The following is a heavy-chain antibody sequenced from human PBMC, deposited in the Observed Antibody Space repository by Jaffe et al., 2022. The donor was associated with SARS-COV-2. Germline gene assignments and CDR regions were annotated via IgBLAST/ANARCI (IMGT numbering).Heavy chain of an antibody. D-gene: IGHD3-16*01. V-gene: IGHV2-70*19. CDR3: ARTSGHSYASGYYYYMDV. CDR1: GFSLSTVGMC. CDR2: IDWDNDE. Sequence: QVTLRETGPALVKPTETLTLACTFSGFSLSTVGMCVSWVRQPPGRALEWLGHIDWDNDEKYSASLKTRLTISKDTSNDRVLLTMTNMDPVDTATYYCARTSGHSYASGYYYYMDVWGEGTTVTVSS. J-gene: IGHJ6*03.